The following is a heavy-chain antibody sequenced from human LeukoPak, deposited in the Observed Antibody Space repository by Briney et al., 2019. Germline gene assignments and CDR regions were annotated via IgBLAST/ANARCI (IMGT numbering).Heavy chain of an antibody. J-gene: IGHJ5*02. D-gene: IGHD2-15*01. Sequence: PSETLSLTCAVSGGSISSSNWWSWVRQPPGKGLEWIGQIYPMGGTNYNPSLKSRVTISVDKSKNQFSLKLRSVTAADTAVYYCARPLSLGYCSGGSCYGRGTWFDRWGQGTLVTVSS. CDR3: ARPLSLGYCSGGSCYGRGTWFDR. CDR2: IYPMGGT. V-gene: IGHV4-4*02. CDR1: GGSISSSNW.